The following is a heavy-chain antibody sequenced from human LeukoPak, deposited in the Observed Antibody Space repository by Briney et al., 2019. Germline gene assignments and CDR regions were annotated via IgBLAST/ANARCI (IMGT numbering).Heavy chain of an antibody. V-gene: IGHV4-30-2*01. CDR1: GGSISSGGYS. CDR3: ARDFAGKTYYYGSGSYGAFDI. D-gene: IGHD3-10*01. Sequence: SQTLSLTCAVSGGSISSGGYSWSWIRQPPGKGLEWIGYIYHSGSTYYNPSLKSRVTISVDRSKNQFSLKLSSVTAADTAVYYCARDFAGKTYYYGSGSYGAFDIWGQGTMVTVSS. CDR2: IYHSGST. J-gene: IGHJ3*02.